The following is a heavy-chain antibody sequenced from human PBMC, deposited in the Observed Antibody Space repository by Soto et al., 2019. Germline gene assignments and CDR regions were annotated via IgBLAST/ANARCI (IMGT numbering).Heavy chain of an antibody. V-gene: IGHV4-39*01. Sequence: SETLSLTCTVSGGSISSSSYYWGWIRQPPGKGLEWIGSIYYSGSTYYNPSLKSRVTISVDTSKNQFSLKLSSVTAADTAVYYCARHRGAERTAFAPYYYYMDVWGKGTTVTVSS. CDR3: ARHRGAERTAFAPYYYYMDV. CDR1: GGSISSSSYY. D-gene: IGHD3-10*01. CDR2: IYYSGST. J-gene: IGHJ6*03.